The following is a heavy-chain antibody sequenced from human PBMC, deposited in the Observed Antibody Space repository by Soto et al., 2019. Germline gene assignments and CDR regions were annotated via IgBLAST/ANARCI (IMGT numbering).Heavy chain of an antibody. V-gene: IGHV3-30*03. J-gene: IGHJ4*02. CDR3: ASPAIYYSSGYYDY. CDR1: GFTFSSYG. Sequence: QVQLVESGGGVVQPGRSLRLSCAASGFTFSSYGMHWVRQAPGKGLEWVAVISYDGSNKYYADSVKGRFTISRDNSKNTLYLQMNSLRAEDTALYYCASPAIYYSSGYYDYWGQGTLVTVSS. D-gene: IGHD3-22*01. CDR2: ISYDGSNK.